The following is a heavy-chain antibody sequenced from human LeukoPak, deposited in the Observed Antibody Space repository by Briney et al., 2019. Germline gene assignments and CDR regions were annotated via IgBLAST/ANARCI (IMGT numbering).Heavy chain of an antibody. CDR3: ARGGISGSGDY. V-gene: IGHV3-21*01. CDR1: GFTFSSYS. CDR2: ISSSSSYI. D-gene: IGHD3-10*01. Sequence: RGSLRLSCAASGFTFSSYSMNWVRQAPGKGLEWVSSISSSSSYIYYADSVKGRFTISRDNAKNSLYLQMNSLRAEDTAVYYCARGGISGSGDYWGQGTLVTVSS. J-gene: IGHJ4*02.